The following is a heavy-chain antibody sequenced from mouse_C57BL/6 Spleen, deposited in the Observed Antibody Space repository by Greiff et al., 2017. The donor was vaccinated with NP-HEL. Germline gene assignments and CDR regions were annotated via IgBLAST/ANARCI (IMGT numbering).Heavy chain of an antibody. Sequence: EVKLMESGGGLVKPGGSLKLSCAASGFTFSDYGMHWVRQAPEKGLEWVAYISSGSSTIYYADTVKGRFTISRDNAKNTLFLQRTSLRSEDTAMYYCARALLRRDYAMDYWGQGTSVTVSS. CDR3: ARALLRRDYAMDY. CDR1: GFTFSDYG. D-gene: IGHD2-12*01. J-gene: IGHJ4*01. CDR2: ISSGSSTI. V-gene: IGHV5-17*01.